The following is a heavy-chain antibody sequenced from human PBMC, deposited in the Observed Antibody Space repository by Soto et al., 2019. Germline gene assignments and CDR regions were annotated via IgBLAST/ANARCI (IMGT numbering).Heavy chain of an antibody. V-gene: IGHV1-3*01. CDR1: GYTFTSYA. D-gene: IGHD2-21*02. J-gene: IGHJ4*02. CDR2: INAGNGNT. Sequence: QVQLVQSGAEVKKPGASVKVSCKASGYTFTSYAMHWVRQAPGQRLEWMGWINAGNGNTKYSQKFQGRVTITRDTSASTAYMEPRGLRSEDTAVYYCARSIVVVTALDYWGQGTLVTVSS. CDR3: ARSIVVVTALDY.